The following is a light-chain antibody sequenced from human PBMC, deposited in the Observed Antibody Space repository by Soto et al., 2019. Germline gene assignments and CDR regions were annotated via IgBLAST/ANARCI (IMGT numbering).Light chain of an antibody. CDR3: QKYSNWPQT. CDR1: QSVSSS. J-gene: IGKJ1*01. V-gene: IGKV3-15*01. CDR2: GES. Sequence: ETVMTQSPATLSVSPGESATLSCRASQSVSSSLAWYQQKTGQAPRLLIYGESTRATGIPDRLSGSGSGTELTLTISRLQSEDFAVYYCQKYSNWPQTCGQGTKVDIK.